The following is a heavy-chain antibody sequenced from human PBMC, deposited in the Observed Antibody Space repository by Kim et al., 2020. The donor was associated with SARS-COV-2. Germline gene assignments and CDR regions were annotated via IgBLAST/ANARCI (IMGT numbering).Heavy chain of an antibody. CDR1: GGTFSSYA. V-gene: IGHV1-69*06. CDR3: ARVPGGLGVVYAFDI. D-gene: IGHD2-15*01. J-gene: IGHJ3*02. CDR2: IIPIFGTA. Sequence: SVKVSCKASGGTFSSYAISWVRQAPGQGLEWMGGIIPIFGTANYAQKFQGRVTITADKSTSTAYMELSSLRSEDTAVYYCARVPGGLGVVYAFDIWGQGTMVTVSS.